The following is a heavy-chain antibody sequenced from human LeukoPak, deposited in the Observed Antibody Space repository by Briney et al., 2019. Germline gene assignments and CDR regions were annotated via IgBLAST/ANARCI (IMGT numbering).Heavy chain of an antibody. V-gene: IGHV3-23*01. CDR1: GFTFSSYG. CDR3: ARWGRGTGFDY. J-gene: IGHJ4*02. D-gene: IGHD7-27*01. Sequence: GGSLRLSCAASGFTFSSYGMSWVRQAPGKGLEWVSAISGSGGSTYYADSVKGRFTISRDNANNALYLQMNSLRGEDTAIYYCARWGRGTGFDYWGQGTLATVSS. CDR2: ISGSGGST.